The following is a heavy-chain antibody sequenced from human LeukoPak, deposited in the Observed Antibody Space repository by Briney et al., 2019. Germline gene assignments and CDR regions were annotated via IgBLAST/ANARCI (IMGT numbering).Heavy chain of an antibody. CDR3: AGGTTVTTYYYYGMDV. D-gene: IGHD4-17*01. V-gene: IGHV3-23*01. J-gene: IGHJ6*02. Sequence: GGSLRLSCAASGFTFSSYAMRWVRQAPGKGLEWVSAISGSGGSTYYADSVKGRFTISRDNSKNTLYLQMNSLRAEDTAVYYCAGGTTVTTYYYYGMDVWGQGTTVTVSS. CDR1: GFTFSSYA. CDR2: ISGSGGST.